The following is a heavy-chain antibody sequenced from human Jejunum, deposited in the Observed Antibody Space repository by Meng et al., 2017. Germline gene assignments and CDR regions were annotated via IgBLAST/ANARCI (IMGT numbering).Heavy chain of an antibody. CDR2: ISYDGSNK. CDR3: AREPYTGNFYFNY. CDR1: GFTFSNYD. Sequence: QVHLLRSGGGLCRLGGSLRCSCAASGFTFSNYDMHWVRQAPGKGLEWVAEISYDGSNKYYADSVKGRFTISRDNSKNTLYLQMNSLRPEDTAVYYCAREPYTGNFYFNYWGQGTLVTVSS. J-gene: IGHJ4*02. D-gene: IGHD1-26*01. V-gene: IGHV3-30-3*01.